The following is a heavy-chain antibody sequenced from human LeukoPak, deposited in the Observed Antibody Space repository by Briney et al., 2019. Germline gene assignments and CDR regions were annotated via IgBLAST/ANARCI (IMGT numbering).Heavy chain of an antibody. CDR3: ARPVETGTTGYYYGMDV. CDR2: ISAYNGNT. V-gene: IGHV1-18*01. J-gene: IGHJ6*02. CDR1: GYAFTSYG. D-gene: IGHD1-1*01. Sequence: GASVKVSCKASGYAFTSYGISWVRQAPGQGLEWMGWISAYNGNTNYAQKLQGRVTMTTDTSTSTAYMELRSLRSDDTAVYYCARPVETGTTGYYYGMDVWGQGTTATVSS.